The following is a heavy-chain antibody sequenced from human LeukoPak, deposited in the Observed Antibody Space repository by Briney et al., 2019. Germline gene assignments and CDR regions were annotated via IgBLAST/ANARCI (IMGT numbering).Heavy chain of an antibody. Sequence: PGGSLRLSCTVSGFTVSSNSMSWVRQAPGKGLGWVSFIYSDNTRYSDSVKGRFTISRDNSKNTLYLQMNSLRAEDTAVYYCARRAGAYSHPYDYWGQGTLVTVSS. V-gene: IGHV3-53*01. J-gene: IGHJ4*02. CDR1: GFTVSSNS. D-gene: IGHD4/OR15-4a*01. CDR2: IYSDNT. CDR3: ARRAGAYSHPYDY.